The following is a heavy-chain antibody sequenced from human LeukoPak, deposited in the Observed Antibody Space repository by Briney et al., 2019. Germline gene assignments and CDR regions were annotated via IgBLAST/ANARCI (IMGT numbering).Heavy chain of an antibody. CDR1: GFTFTSSA. CDR3: AAAPPYCSSTSCYLIFDI. J-gene: IGHJ3*02. D-gene: IGHD2-2*01. CDR2: IVVGSGNT. Sequence: SVKVSCKASGFTFTSSAVQWVRQARGQRLEWIGWIVVGSGNTNYAQKFQERVTITRDMSTSTAYMELSSLRSEDTAVYYCAAAPPYCSSTSCYLIFDIWGQGTMVTVSS. V-gene: IGHV1-58*01.